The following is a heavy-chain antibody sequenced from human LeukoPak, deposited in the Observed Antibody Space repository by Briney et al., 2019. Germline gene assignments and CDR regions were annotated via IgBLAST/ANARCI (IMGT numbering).Heavy chain of an antibody. CDR1: GYTITSYA. CDR3: ARSYKGVVITYSFDY. V-gene: IGHV7-4-1*02. Sequence: ASVKVSCKASGYTITSYAMNWVRQAPGQGLEWMGWINTNTGNPTYAQGFTGRFVFSLDTSVSTAYLQISSLKAEDTAVYYCARSYKGVVITYSFDYWGQGTLVTVSS. CDR2: INTNTGNP. J-gene: IGHJ4*02. D-gene: IGHD3-3*01.